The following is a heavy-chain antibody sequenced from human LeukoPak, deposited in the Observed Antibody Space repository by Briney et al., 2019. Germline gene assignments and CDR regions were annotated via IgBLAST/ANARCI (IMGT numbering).Heavy chain of an antibody. V-gene: IGHV3-48*03. CDR2: ISSSGSTI. CDR3: ARALAVAGPTDY. Sequence: PGGSLRLSCAASGFTFSSYEMNWVRQAPGKGLEWVSYISSSGSTIYYADSVKGRFTISRDNAKNSLYLQMNSLRAEDTAVYYCARALAVAGPTDYWGRGTLVTVSS. J-gene: IGHJ4*02. CDR1: GFTFSSYE. D-gene: IGHD6-19*01.